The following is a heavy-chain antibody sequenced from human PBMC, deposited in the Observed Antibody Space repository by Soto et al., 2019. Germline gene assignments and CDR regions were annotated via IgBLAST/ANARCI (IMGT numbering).Heavy chain of an antibody. D-gene: IGHD2-2*01. CDR2: INAGNGNT. CDR1: GYTFTSYA. CDR3: ASSHALYYYYGMDV. J-gene: IGHJ6*02. V-gene: IGHV1-3*01. Sequence: ASVKVSCKASGYTFTSYAMHWVRQAPGQRLEWMGWINAGNGNTKYSQKFQGRVTITRDTSASTAYMELSSLRSKDTVVYYCASSHALYYYYGMDVWGQGTTVTVSS.